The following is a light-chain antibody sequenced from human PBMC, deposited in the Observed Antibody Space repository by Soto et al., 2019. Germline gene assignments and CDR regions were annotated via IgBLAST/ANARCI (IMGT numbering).Light chain of an antibody. CDR1: SSDVGAYKY. V-gene: IGLV2-8*01. Sequence: QSVLTQPPSASGSPGQSVTISCTGTSSDVGAYKYVSWYQQYPGKAPKLMIYEVTKRPSGVPDRFSGSKSGNTASLTVSGLQAEDEAEYYCTSYVGNNIWVFGGGTKVTVL. CDR3: TSYVGNNIWV. J-gene: IGLJ3*02. CDR2: EVT.